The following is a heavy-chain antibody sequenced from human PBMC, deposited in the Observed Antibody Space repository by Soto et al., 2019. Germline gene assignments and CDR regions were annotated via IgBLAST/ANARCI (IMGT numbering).Heavy chain of an antibody. CDR3: ARDKSYALAV. D-gene: IGHD4-17*01. CDR2: INSDGSST. Sequence: GGSLRLSCAASGFDFSNSWMHWVRQVPGKGLVWVSHINSDGSSTTYADSVKGRFTISRDNARTTVYLQLDSLRVEDTAVYYCARDKSYALAVWGQGTTVTVSS. CDR1: GFDFSNSW. J-gene: IGHJ6*02. V-gene: IGHV3-74*03.